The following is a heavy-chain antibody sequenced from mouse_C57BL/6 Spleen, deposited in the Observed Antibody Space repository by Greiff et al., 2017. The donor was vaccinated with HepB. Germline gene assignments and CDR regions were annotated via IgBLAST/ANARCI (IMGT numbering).Heavy chain of an antibody. Sequence: QVQLQQSGPGLVQPSQSLSITCTVSGFSLTSYGVHWVRQSPGKGLEWLGVIWRGGSTDYNAAFMSRLSITKDNSKSQVFFKMNSLQADDTAIYYCAKEGYYGSRADYFDYWGQGTTLTVSS. CDR3: AKEGYYGSRADYFDY. CDR2: IWRGGST. D-gene: IGHD1-1*01. CDR1: GFSLTSYG. V-gene: IGHV2-5*01. J-gene: IGHJ2*01.